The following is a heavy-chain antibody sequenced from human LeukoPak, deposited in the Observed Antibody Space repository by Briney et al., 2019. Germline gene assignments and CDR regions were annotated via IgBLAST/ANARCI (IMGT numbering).Heavy chain of an antibody. CDR1: GLTFSTYE. CDR2: VGATGTVT. D-gene: IGHD4-23*01. V-gene: IGHV3-48*03. J-gene: IGHJ4*02. Sequence: GGSLRLSCAASGLTFSTYEMIWVRQAPGKGLEWLSYVGATGTVTYYADSVKGRFTISRDNAQNSLFLQMNGLRDEDTAVYYCAVDPRYGGKRNGDYWGQGTLVTVSS. CDR3: AVDPRYGGKRNGDY.